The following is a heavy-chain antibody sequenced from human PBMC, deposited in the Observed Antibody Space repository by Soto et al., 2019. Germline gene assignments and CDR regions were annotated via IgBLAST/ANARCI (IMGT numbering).Heavy chain of an antibody. CDR1: VFAFGSYD. V-gene: IGHV3-30*18. CDR2: ISSDGYNQ. CDR3: AKGRTYGYDAFDI. D-gene: IGHD5-18*01. J-gene: IGHJ3*02. Sequence: PGWSLRLSCEGSVFAFGSYDIHWVRQAPGKGLEWVGVISSDGYNQAYEDSVKGRFTISRDNSRNTVYLQMDSLRGEDTAVFFCAKGRTYGYDAFDIWGQGTTVTVSS.